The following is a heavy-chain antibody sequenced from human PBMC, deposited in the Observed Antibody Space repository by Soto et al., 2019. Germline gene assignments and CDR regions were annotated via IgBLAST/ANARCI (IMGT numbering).Heavy chain of an antibody. J-gene: IGHJ6*02. Sequence: PSETLSLTCTDPGGSISSSSYFRGWSRQPPGKGLEWIGSIYYSGSTYYNPSLKSRVTISVDTSKNQFSLELSSVTAADTAVYYCARQSPKPYYYYGMDVWGQGTTVTVSS. V-gene: IGHV4-39*01. CDR3: ARQSPKPYYYYGMDV. CDR1: GGSISSSSYF. CDR2: IYYSGST.